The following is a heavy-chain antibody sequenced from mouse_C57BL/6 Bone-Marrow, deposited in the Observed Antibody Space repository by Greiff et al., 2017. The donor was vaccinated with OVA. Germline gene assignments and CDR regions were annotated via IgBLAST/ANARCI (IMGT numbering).Heavy chain of an antibody. CDR2: INPNYGTT. J-gene: IGHJ2*01. CDR3: ARWDYFPYYFGC. Sequence: EVQLQQSGPELVKPGASVKISCKASGYSFTDYYMHWVKQSNGKSLEWIGVINPNYGTTSYNQKFKGKATLTVDKSSSTAYMQLNSLTSEDFAVYDCARWDYFPYYFGCWGQGTTLTVSS. CDR1: GYSFTDYY. D-gene: IGHD1-1*01. V-gene: IGHV1-39*01.